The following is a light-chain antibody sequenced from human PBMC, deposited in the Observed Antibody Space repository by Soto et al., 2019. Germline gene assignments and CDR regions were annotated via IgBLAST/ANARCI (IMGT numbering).Light chain of an antibody. CDR1: QGIRNH. J-gene: IGKJ2*01. Sequence: DIEMTQSPSSLSASVGDRVTITCRTSQGIRNHLGWFQQKPGKAPKRLIYSASSLDGGVPSRFSGSGSGPEFTLALSSLQPEDCAAYRCLQRGNYPDTFGQGTKLEIK. CDR3: LQRGNYPDT. V-gene: IGKV1-17*01. CDR2: SAS.